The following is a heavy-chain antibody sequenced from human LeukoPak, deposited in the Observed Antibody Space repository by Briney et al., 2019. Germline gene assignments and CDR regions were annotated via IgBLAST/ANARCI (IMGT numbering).Heavy chain of an antibody. CDR2: IYYSGST. CDR3: AGVRGSYRLDAFDI. Sequence: SETLSLTCTVSGGSISSSSYYWGWTRQPPGKGLEWIGSIYYSGSTYYNPSLKSRVTISVDTSKNQFSLKLSSVTAADTAVYYCAGVRGSYRLDAFDIWGQGTMVTVSS. D-gene: IGHD3-16*02. CDR1: GGSISSSSYY. J-gene: IGHJ3*02. V-gene: IGHV4-39*07.